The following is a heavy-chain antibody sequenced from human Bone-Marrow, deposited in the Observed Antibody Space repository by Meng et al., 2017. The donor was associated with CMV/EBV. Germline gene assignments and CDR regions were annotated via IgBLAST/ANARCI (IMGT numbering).Heavy chain of an antibody. CDR1: GGTFSSYT. CDR2: IIPILGIA. D-gene: IGHD5-24*01. J-gene: IGHJ5*02. CDR3: ARDPPLRWLQADNWFDP. Sequence: SVKVPCKASGGTFSSYTISWVRQAPGQGLEWMGRIIPILGIANYAQKFQGRVTITADKSTSTAYMELSSLRSEDTAVYYCARDPPLRWLQADNWFDPWGQGTLVTFSS. V-gene: IGHV1-69*04.